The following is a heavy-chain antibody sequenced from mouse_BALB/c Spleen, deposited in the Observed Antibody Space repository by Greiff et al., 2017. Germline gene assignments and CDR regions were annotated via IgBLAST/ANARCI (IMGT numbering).Heavy chain of an antibody. V-gene: IGHV1-67*01. J-gene: IGHJ2*01. Sequence: QVQLKQSGPELVRPGVSVKISCKGSGYTFTDYAMHWVKQSHAKSLEWIGVISTYYGNTNYNQKFKGKATMTVDKSSSTAYMELARLTSEDSAIYYCARRDYFVYWGQGTTLTVSS. CDR2: ISTYYGNT. CDR3: ARRDYFVY. CDR1: GYTFTDYA.